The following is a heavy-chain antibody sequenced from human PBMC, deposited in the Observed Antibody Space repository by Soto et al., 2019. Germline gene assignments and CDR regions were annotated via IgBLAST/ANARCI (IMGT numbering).Heavy chain of an antibody. CDR3: ARYYSSSWPYYYYMDV. CDR2: IYYSGST. J-gene: IGHJ6*03. D-gene: IGHD6-13*01. Sequence: SETLSLTCTVSGGSISSSSYYWGWIRQPPGKGLEWIGSIYYSGSTYYNPSLKSRVTISVDTSKNQFSLKLSSVTAADTAVYYCARYYSSSWPYYYYMDVWGKGTTVTVSS. V-gene: IGHV4-39*01. CDR1: GGSISSSSYY.